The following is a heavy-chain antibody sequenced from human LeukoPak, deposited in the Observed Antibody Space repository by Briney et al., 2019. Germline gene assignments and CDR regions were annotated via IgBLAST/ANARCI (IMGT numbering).Heavy chain of an antibody. J-gene: IGHJ4*02. D-gene: IGHD5-12*01. CDR2: IKEDGSAK. Sequence: GGSLRLSCTASGFTFSRYWMTWVRQAPGKGLEWVANIKEDGSAKYYVDSMKGRFTISRDNAKNSLYLQINSLRAEDAAVYYCARDSPGYGGYSYWGQGTLVTVSS. V-gene: IGHV3-7*04. CDR1: GFTFSRYW. CDR3: ARDSPGYGGYSY.